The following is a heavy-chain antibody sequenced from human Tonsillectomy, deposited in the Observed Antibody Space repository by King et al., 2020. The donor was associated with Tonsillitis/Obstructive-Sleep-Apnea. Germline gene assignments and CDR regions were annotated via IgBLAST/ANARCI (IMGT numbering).Heavy chain of an antibody. V-gene: IGHV4-39*01. J-gene: IGHJ3*02. CDR3: ASPPAAYDFWSGYYTHDAFDI. D-gene: IGHD3-3*01. CDR1: GGSISSSSYY. Sequence: QLQESGPGLVKPSETLSLTCTVSGGSISSSSYYWGWIRQPPGKGLEWIGSIYYSGSTYYNPSLKSRVTISVDTSKNQFSLKLSSVTAAETAVYYCASPPAAYDFWSGYYTHDAFDIWGQGTMVTVSS. CDR2: IYYSGST.